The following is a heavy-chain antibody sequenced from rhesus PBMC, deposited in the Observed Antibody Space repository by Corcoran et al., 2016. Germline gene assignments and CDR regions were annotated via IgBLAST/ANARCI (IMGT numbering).Heavy chain of an antibody. V-gene: IGHV4-80*01. CDR1: GDSFSSLW. D-gene: IGHD1-32*01. CDR3: VRNDDSTPPKVRSLDV. Sequence: QVQLQESGPGLVKSSETLFLTCAVSGDSFSSLWWSWIRQLPGKGREWIGAISGNRGNANYNPSLKSRGTISRDASKSQLSLKLTSVTAADTAVYYCVRNDDSTPPKVRSLDVWGRGLLVTVAS. J-gene: IGHJ5-2*02. CDR2: ISGNRGNA.